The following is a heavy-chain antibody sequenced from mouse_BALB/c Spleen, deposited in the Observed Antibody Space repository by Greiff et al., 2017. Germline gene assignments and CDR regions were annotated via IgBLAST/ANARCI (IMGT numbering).Heavy chain of an antibody. V-gene: IGHV5-17*02. Sequence: EVHLVESGGGLVQPGGSRKLSCAASGFTFSSFGMHWVRQAPEKGLEWVAYISSGSSTIYYADTVKGRFTISRDNPKNTLFLQMTSLRSEDTAMYYCAIPSYYGSSYYAMDYWGQGTSVTVSS. D-gene: IGHD1-1*01. CDR2: ISSGSSTI. J-gene: IGHJ4*01. CDR1: GFTFSSFG. CDR3: AIPSYYGSSYYAMDY.